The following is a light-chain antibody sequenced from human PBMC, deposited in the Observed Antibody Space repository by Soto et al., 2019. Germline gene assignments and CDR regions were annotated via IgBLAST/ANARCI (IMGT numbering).Light chain of an antibody. V-gene: IGKV3-20*01. CDR3: QQYGSSPPIT. CDR2: GAS. CDR1: QKISGY. Sequence: DIVLTQSPATLSLSPGQRATLSCRASQKISGYLAWYQQKPGQAPRLLIYGASSRATGIPDRFSGSGSGTDFTLTISRLEPEDFAVYYCQQYGSSPPITFGQGTRLEIK. J-gene: IGKJ5*01.